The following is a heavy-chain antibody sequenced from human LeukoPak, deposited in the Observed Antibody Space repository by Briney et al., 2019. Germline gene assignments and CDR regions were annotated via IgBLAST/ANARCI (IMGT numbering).Heavy chain of an antibody. Sequence: SETLSLTCTVSGASISSSSYYWGWIRQPPGKGLEWIGSIYYSGSTYYNPSLKSRVTISVDTSKNQFSLKLSSVTAADTAVYYCARYPLGSDAFDIWGQGTMVTVSS. CDR1: GASISSSSYY. D-gene: IGHD7-27*01. V-gene: IGHV4-39*01. CDR2: IYYSGST. CDR3: ARYPLGSDAFDI. J-gene: IGHJ3*02.